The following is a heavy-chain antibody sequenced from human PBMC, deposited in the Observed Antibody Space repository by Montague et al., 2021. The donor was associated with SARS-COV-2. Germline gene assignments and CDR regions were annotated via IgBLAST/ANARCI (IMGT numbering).Heavy chain of an antibody. CDR1: GVVELRRR. CDR2: LLHGKKT. D-gene: IGHD6-13*01. V-gene: IGHV4-34*12. Sequence: SETLSLTCTVSGVVELRRRSGEHTSELQSPLEFVCRLLHGKKTNYNPSLKSRVTISVDTSKNQFSLKLSSATAADTAVYYCARGPHSSSWHYYYYYGMDVWGQGTTVTVSS. J-gene: IGHJ6*02. CDR3: ARGPHSSSWHYYYYYGMDV.